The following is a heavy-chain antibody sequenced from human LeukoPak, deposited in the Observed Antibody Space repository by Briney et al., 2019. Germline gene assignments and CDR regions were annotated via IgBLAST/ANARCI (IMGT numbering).Heavy chain of an antibody. CDR1: GGSISSGAYY. CDR2: IYYSGST. J-gene: IGHJ6*02. Sequence: SQTLSLTCTVSGGSISSGAYYWSWIRQHPGKGLEWIGYIYYSGSTYYNPSFKSRVIISVDTSKNQFSLKLSSVTAADTAVYYCARDRGGDGMDVWGQGTTVTVSS. CDR3: ARDRGGDGMDV. D-gene: IGHD2-21*01. V-gene: IGHV4-31*03.